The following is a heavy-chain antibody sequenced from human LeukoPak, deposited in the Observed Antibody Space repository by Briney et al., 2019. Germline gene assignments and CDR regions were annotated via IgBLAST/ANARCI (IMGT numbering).Heavy chain of an antibody. V-gene: IGHV4-59*01. CDR3: ARLFYDSSGYYYDGTQYYFDY. Sequence: SETLSLTCAVSGASISSYDWSWIRQLPGKGLEWIGGIYNSGRTNDNPSLKSRVTISKDTSKNQVSLNLRSVTAADTAVYYCARLFYDSSGYYYDGTQYYFDYWGQGTLVTVSS. D-gene: IGHD3-22*01. J-gene: IGHJ4*02. CDR1: GASISSYD. CDR2: IYNSGRT.